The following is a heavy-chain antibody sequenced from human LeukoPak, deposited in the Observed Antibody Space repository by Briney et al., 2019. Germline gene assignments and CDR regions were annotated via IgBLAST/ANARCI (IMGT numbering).Heavy chain of an antibody. CDR1: GGSISSHY. D-gene: IGHD3-16*01. CDR2: MYYSGST. Sequence: PSETLSLTCTVSGGSISSHYWSWIRQPPGKGLEWIGSMYYSGSTYYNPSLKSRVTISVDTSKNQFSLKLNSVPAADTAVYYCVRGGVYFDYWGQGTLVTVSS. CDR3: VRGGVYFDY. J-gene: IGHJ4*02. V-gene: IGHV4-59*11.